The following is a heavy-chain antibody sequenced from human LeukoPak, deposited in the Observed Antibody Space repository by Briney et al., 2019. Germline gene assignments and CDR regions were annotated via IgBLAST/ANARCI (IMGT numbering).Heavy chain of an antibody. CDR2: ISSNGAGT. D-gene: IGHD1-14*01. Sequence: GGSLRLSCAASGFTISTYAMHWVRQAPGKGLEFVSGISSNGAGTYYANSVRGRFTISRDISKNTLYLQMGSLRAEDMAVYYCARTTYTSPDYWGQGTLVTVSS. V-gene: IGHV3-64*01. CDR3: ARTTYTSPDY. CDR1: GFTISTYA. J-gene: IGHJ4*02.